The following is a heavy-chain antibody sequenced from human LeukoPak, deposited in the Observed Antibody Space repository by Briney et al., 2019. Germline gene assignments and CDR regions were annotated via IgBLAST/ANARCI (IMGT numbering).Heavy chain of an antibody. J-gene: IGHJ1*01. Sequence: ASVKVSCKASGYTFTGYYMHWVRQAPGQGLEWMGWINPNSGGTNHAQKFQGRVTMTRDTSISTAYMELSRLRFDDTAVYYCARGGYCSGGSCYGGFQHWGQGTLVTVSS. D-gene: IGHD2-15*01. CDR3: ARGGYCSGGSCYGGFQH. CDR2: INPNSGGT. CDR1: GYTFTGYY. V-gene: IGHV1-2*02.